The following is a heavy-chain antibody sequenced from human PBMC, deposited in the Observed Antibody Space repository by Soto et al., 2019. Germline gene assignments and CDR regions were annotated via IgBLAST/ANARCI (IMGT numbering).Heavy chain of an antibody. J-gene: IGHJ6*02. CDR1: GFTFISYG. CDR2: ISYDGSNK. Sequence: WGSLRLSCAASGFTFISYGIRFFRHSPFKWLEWVAVISYDGSNKYYADSVKGRFTISRDNSKNTLYLQMNSLRAEDTAVYYCAKWSSSSPYYYYYYGMDVWGQGTTVTVS. D-gene: IGHD6-6*01. CDR3: AKWSSSSPYYYYYYGMDV. V-gene: IGHV3-30*18.